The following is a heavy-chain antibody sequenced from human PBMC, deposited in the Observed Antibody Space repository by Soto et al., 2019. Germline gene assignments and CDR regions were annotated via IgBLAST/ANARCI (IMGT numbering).Heavy chain of an antibody. CDR1: GWSFSGYY. V-gene: IGHV4-34*01. CDR2: INHSGST. CDR3: ARGLTYCDILTGYLPGAQTGDFDY. D-gene: IGHD3-9*01. Sequence: LSLTCAVYGWSFSGYYWSWIRQPPGKGLEWIGEINHSGSTDYNPSLKSRVTISVDTSKNRFSLKLSSVTAADTAVYYCARGLTYCDILTGYLPGAQTGDFDYWGQGTLVTVSS. J-gene: IGHJ4*02.